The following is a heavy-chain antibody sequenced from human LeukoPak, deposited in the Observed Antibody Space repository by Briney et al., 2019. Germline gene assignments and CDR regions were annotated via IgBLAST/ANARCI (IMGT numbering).Heavy chain of an antibody. Sequence: ASVKVSCKASGGTFSSYAISWVRQAPGQGLEWMGRIIPILGIANYAQKFQGRVTITTDESTSTAYMELSSLRSEDTAVYYCAIPGNDYSNYDDAFDIWGQGTMVTVSS. D-gene: IGHD4-11*01. CDR2: IIPILGIA. CDR3: AIPGNDYSNYDDAFDI. V-gene: IGHV1-69*04. J-gene: IGHJ3*02. CDR1: GGTFSSYA.